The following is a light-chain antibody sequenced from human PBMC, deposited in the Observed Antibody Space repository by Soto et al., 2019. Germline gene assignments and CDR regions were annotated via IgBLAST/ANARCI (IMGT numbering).Light chain of an antibody. CDR1: SSDVGGYNY. V-gene: IGLV2-14*01. CDR3: SSYTSSDTLVV. CDR2: DVS. J-gene: IGLJ2*01. Sequence: QSALTQPASVSGSPGQSITISCTGTSSDVGGYNYVSWYQQHPGEAPKLMIYDVSNRHSGVSNRFSGSKSGNTASLTISGLQAEDEADYYCSSYTSSDTLVVFGGGTKLTVL.